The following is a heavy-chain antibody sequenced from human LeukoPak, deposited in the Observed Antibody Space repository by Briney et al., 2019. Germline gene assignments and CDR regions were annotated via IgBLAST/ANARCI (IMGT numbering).Heavy chain of an antibody. CDR1: GFTFSSYA. CDR3: AKAVGSSGYFSRDAFDI. J-gene: IGHJ3*02. V-gene: IGHV3-23*01. D-gene: IGHD3-22*01. CDR2: ISGSGGST. Sequence: PGGSLRLSCVASGFTFSSYAMSWVRQAPGKGLEWVSGISGSGGSTYYADSVKGRFTISRDNSKNTLYLQMNSLRVGDTALYYCAKAVGSSGYFSRDAFDIWGQGTMVTVSS.